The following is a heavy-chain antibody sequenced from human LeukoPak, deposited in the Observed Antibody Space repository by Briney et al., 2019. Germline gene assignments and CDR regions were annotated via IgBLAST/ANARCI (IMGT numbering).Heavy chain of an antibody. CDR1: GYIFSDYA. D-gene: IGHD4-17*01. CDR2: INAGNGKT. V-gene: IGHV1-3*01. Sequence: ASVKVSCKASGYIFSDYAIQWVRQAPGQGLEWMGWINAGNGKTKYSQKFQGRVTIARETSASTAYMESSGLRSEDTAVYYCARARWTSTVTTYYLDYWGQGTLVTVSS. J-gene: IGHJ4*02. CDR3: ARARWTSTVTTYYLDY.